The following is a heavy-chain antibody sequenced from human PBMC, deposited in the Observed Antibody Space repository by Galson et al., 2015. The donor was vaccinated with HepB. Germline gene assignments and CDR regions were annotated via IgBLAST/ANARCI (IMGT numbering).Heavy chain of an antibody. CDR2: ISYDGSNN. J-gene: IGHJ4*02. CDR1: GFTFSNYG. D-gene: IGHD6-13*01. Sequence: SLRLSCAASGFTFSNYGMHWVRQAPGKGLEWLAVISYDGSNNFYADSVKGRFTISRDNSKNTLYLQLNSLRPEDTAVYYCTRYSSSWYQYDYWGQGTLVTVSS. CDR3: TRYSSSWYQYDY. V-gene: IGHV3-30*03.